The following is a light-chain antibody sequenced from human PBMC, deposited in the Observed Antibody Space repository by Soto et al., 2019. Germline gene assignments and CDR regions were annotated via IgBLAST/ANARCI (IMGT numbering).Light chain of an antibody. Sequence: DIVMTQSPLSLPVTPGEPASISCRSNQSLLHSNGYTYLDWYLQKPGQSPQLLIYLVSYRASGVPDRFIGSGSGTDFTLEISRVEAEDVGLYYCMQALQTPYTFGRGTKLEIE. CDR1: QSLLHSNGYTY. CDR2: LVS. V-gene: IGKV2-28*01. CDR3: MQALQTPYT. J-gene: IGKJ2*01.